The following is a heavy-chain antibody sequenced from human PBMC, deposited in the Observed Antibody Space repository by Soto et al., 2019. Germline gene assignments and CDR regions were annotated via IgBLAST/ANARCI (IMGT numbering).Heavy chain of an antibody. J-gene: IGHJ6*02. CDR3: ARDAASRQAGNYYYGMDV. V-gene: IGHV1-46*01. CDR1: RYTFTSYY. D-gene: IGHD3-10*01. Sequence: GASVKVSCKASRYTFTSYYMHWVRQAPGQGLEWMGIINPSGGSTSYAQKFQGRVTMTRDTSTSTVYMELSSLRSEDTAVYYCARDAASRQAGNYYYGMDVWGQGTTVTVSS. CDR2: INPSGGST.